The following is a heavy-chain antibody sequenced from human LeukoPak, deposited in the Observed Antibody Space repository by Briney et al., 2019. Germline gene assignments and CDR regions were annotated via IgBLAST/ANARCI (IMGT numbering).Heavy chain of an antibody. Sequence: LETLSLTCTVSGGSISSYYWSWIRQPAGKGLEWIGRIYTSGSTNYSPSLKSRVTMSVDTSKNQFSLKLSSVTAADTAVYYCARDGPGYSSGWVFDYWGQGILVTVSS. CDR1: GGSISSYY. D-gene: IGHD6-19*01. V-gene: IGHV4-4*07. J-gene: IGHJ4*02. CDR3: ARDGPGYSSGWVFDY. CDR2: IYTSGST.